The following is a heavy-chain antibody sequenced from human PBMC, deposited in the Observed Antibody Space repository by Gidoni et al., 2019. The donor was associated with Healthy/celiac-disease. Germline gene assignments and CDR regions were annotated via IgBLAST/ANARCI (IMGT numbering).Heavy chain of an antibody. J-gene: IGHJ1*01. CDR3: ARDSRDYGDYGEYFQH. V-gene: IGHV1-2*02. CDR2: INPNSGGT. CDR1: GYTFTGYY. Sequence: QLQLVQSGAEVKKPGASVKVSCKASGYTFTGYYMHWVRQAPGQGLEWMGWINPNSGGTNYAQKFQGRVTMTRDTSISTAYMELSRLRSDDTAVYYCARDSRDYGDYGEYFQHWGQGTLVTVSS. D-gene: IGHD4-17*01.